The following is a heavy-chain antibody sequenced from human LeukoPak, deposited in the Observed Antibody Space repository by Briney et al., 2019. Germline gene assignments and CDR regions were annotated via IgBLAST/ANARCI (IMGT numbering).Heavy chain of an antibody. D-gene: IGHD6-19*01. V-gene: IGHV4-59*08. CDR3: ARHPFSAPFDY. CDR1: GGSMNNYY. CDR2: VYQTGDT. J-gene: IGHJ4*02. Sequence: SETQSLTCTVSGGSMNNYYWSWFRRPPGKGLEWIAYVYQTGDTRYNPSLKSRVSISLDTSKNQFSLKVSSVTATDTAVYYCARHPFSAPFDYWGQGILVTVSS.